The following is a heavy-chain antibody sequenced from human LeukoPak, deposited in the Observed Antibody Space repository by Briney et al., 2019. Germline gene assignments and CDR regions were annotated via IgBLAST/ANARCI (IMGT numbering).Heavy chain of an antibody. D-gene: IGHD6-13*01. V-gene: IGHV4-59*01. CDR1: GGSISSYY. Sequence: SETLSLTCTVSGGSISSYYWSWIRQPPGKGLEWIGYIYYSGSTNYNPSLKSRVTISVGTSKNQFSLKLSSVTAADTAVYYCARDRAAAGRFDPWGQGTLVTVSS. CDR3: ARDRAAAGRFDP. J-gene: IGHJ5*02. CDR2: IYYSGST.